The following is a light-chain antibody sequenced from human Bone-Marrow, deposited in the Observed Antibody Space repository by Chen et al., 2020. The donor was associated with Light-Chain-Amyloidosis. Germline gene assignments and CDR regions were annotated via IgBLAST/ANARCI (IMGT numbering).Light chain of an antibody. CDR1: SSDVGGYNY. V-gene: IGLV2-14*01. J-gene: IGLJ1*01. CDR3: SSYTSSSTV. Sequence: QSALTQPASVSGSPGQSITISCTGTSSDVGGYNYVYWYQQHPGKSPKLMIYDVSNRPSVVSNRFSGSKSGNTASLTISGLQAEDEADYYCSSYTSSSTVFGTGTKVTVL. CDR2: DVS.